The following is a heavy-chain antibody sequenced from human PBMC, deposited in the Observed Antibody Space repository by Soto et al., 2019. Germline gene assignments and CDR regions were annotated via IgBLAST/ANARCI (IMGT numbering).Heavy chain of an antibody. D-gene: IGHD1-26*01. V-gene: IGHV3-74*01. CDR1: GFTFSSHW. J-gene: IGHJ3*02. Sequence: EVQLVESGGGLVQPGGSLRLSCAASGFTFSSHWMHWVRQVPGKGLVWVSRINSDGSTTTYADSVKGRFTISRDNAKNTLYLQRNSLRAEDTAVYSCARGQEGGSYFLAFDIWGQGTMVTVSS. CDR2: INSDGSTT. CDR3: ARGQEGGSYFLAFDI.